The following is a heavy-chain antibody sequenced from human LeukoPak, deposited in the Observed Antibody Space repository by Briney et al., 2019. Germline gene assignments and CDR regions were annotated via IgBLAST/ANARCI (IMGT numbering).Heavy chain of an antibody. J-gene: IGHJ3*02. CDR2: IIPIFGTA. CDR1: GGTFSSYA. V-gene: IGHV1-69*13. D-gene: IGHD3-22*01. Sequence: ASVKVSCKASGGTFSSYAISWVRQAPGQGLEWMGGIIPIFGTANYAQKFQGRVTITADESTSTAYMELSSLRSEDTAAYYCARAYYDSSGRDAFDIWGQGTMVTVSS. CDR3: ARAYYDSSGRDAFDI.